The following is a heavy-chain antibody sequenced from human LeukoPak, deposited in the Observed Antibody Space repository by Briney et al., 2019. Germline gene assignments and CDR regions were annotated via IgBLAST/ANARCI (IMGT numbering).Heavy chain of an antibody. D-gene: IGHD1-26*01. CDR3: AKNRGGSYYSGSDC. J-gene: IGHJ4*02. V-gene: IGHV3-23*01. CDR2: VRGGDAGT. CDR1: GFTFSSYA. Sequence: GGSLRLSCAASGFTFSSYAMNWVRQAPGKGLEWVSAVRGGDAGTSYADSVKGRFTISRDNSKSTLYLQMNSLRADDTAVYYCAKNRGGSYYSGSDCWGQGTLVTVSS.